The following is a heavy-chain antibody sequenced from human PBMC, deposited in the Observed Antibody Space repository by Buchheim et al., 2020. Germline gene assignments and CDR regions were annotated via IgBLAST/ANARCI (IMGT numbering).Heavy chain of an antibody. CDR3: ARGRRNYSRGWFDP. J-gene: IGHJ5*01. CDR1: GDSLNSYY. D-gene: IGHD6-13*01. Sequence: QVQLQESGPGLVKPSETLSLTCSVSGDSLNSYYWSWIRQPPGKELEGIGYIFYSGSTYYRPSLRSRAFLSVDTSRNPVSLRLRSVTAADTAVYYCARGRRNYSRGWFDPWGQGT. CDR2: IFYSGST. V-gene: IGHV4-59*01.